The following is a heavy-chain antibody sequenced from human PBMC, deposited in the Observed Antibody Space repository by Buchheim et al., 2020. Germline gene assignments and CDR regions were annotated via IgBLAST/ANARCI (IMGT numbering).Heavy chain of an antibody. CDR1: GGSISSGSYY. CDR3: ARDAHLFLWDWLTYGMDV. Sequence: QVQLQESGPGLVKPSQTLSLTCTVSGGSISSGSYYWSWIRQPAGKGLEWIGRIYTSGSTNYNPSLKSRVTISVDTSKNQFSLKLSSVTAADTAVYYCARDAHLFLWDWLTYGMDVWGQGTT. V-gene: IGHV4-61*02. J-gene: IGHJ6*02. D-gene: IGHD3/OR15-3a*01. CDR2: IYTSGST.